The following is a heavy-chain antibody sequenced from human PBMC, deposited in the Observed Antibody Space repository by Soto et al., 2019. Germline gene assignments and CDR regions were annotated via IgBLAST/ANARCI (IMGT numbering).Heavy chain of an antibody. CDR2: VYHTGNT. V-gene: IGHV4-39*01. D-gene: IGHD6-19*01. CDR1: GGSISRSNYY. Sequence: SETLSLTCSVSGGSISRSNYYWAWIRQPPGKGLEWIGSVYHTGNTYYSLSLRSRVAISLDTSKNQFSLRLDAVSAADTATYYCARLGGIAVAGPIYYWGQGTRGTVS. J-gene: IGHJ4*02. CDR3: ARLGGIAVAGPIYY.